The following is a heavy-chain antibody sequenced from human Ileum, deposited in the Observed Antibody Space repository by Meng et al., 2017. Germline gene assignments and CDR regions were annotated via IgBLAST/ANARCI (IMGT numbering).Heavy chain of an antibody. V-gene: IGHV3-7*01. CDR2: IKQDGSVK. J-gene: IGHJ4*02. Sequence: GGSLRLSCAASGFTFSNYWMNWVRQAPGKGLEWVANIKQDGSVKYYVNSVKGRYTISRDNAKNSLYLQMSSLRDEDTAVYYCERQMAWVWGPGTLVTVSS. D-gene: IGHD5-24*01. CDR1: GFTFSNYW. CDR3: ERQMAWV.